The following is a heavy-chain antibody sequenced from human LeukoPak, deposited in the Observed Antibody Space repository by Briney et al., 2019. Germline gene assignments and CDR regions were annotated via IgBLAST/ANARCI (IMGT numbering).Heavy chain of an antibody. Sequence: PGGSLRLSCATSGFTFTTYEMNWVRQAPGKGLEWVSYISSSSSTIYYADSVKGRFTISRDNAKNSLYLQMNSLRAEDTAVYYCARGPVRSITMVRGAISFDYWGQGTLVTVSS. V-gene: IGHV3-48*03. J-gene: IGHJ4*02. CDR2: ISSSSSTI. CDR3: ARGPVRSITMVRGAISFDY. D-gene: IGHD3-10*01. CDR1: GFTFTTYE.